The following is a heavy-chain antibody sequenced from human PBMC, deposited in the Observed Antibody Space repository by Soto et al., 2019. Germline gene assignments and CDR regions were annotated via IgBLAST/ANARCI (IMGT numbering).Heavy chain of an antibody. D-gene: IGHD3-10*01. CDR2: ISGSGGST. CDR3: AKAHPRGNFDY. Sequence: EVQLLESGGGLVQPGGSLRLSCAASGFTFSSYAMSWVRQAPGKGLEWVSAISGSGGSTYYADSVKGRFTISRDNSNNSPYLQMNSLRAEYTAVYYCAKAHPRGNFDYWGQRTLVTVSS. J-gene: IGHJ4*02. V-gene: IGHV3-23*01. CDR1: GFTFSSYA.